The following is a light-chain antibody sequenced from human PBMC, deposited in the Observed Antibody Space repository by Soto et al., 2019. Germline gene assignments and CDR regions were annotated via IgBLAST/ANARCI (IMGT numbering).Light chain of an antibody. CDR3: QQYNNWPRT. J-gene: IGKJ1*01. CDR2: GAS. CDR1: QSVGSL. V-gene: IGKV3-15*01. Sequence: EIVMTQFPATLSVSPGERATLSFRASQSVGSLLVWYQQKPGQAPRLLIYGASTRATGIPARFSGSGSGTEFTLTISSLQSEDFAIYYCQQYNNWPRTFGQGTKVDIK.